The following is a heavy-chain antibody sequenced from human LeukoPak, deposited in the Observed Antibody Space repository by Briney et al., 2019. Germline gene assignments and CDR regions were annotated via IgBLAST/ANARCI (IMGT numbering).Heavy chain of an antibody. CDR1: GFTFSTYG. CDR3: AKAVLAANWDTYYFDY. Sequence: GRSLRLSCASSGFTFSTYGMHWVRQAPGRGLEWVAVIWNDGSIKYYGDSVKGRFTISRDNSKKTLYLHMNSLRAEDTATYYCAKAVLAANWDTYYFDYWGQGTLVTVSS. J-gene: IGHJ4*02. V-gene: IGHV3-33*06. D-gene: IGHD7-27*01. CDR2: IWNDGSIK.